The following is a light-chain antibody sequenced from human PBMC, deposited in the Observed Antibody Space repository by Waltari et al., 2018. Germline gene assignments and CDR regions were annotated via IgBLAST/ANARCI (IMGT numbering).Light chain of an antibody. CDR3: QQRSNWPLT. Sequence: EIVLTQSPATLSLSPGERATPSCRASQSVSSYLAWYQQKPGQAPRLLIYDASNRATGIPARFSGSGSGTDFTLTISSLEPEDFAVYYCQQRSNWPLTFSGGTKVEIK. CDR2: DAS. CDR1: QSVSSY. V-gene: IGKV3-11*01. J-gene: IGKJ4*01.